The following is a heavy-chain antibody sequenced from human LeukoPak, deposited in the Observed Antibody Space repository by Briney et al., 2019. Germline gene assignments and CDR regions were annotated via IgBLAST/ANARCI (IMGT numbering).Heavy chain of an antibody. J-gene: IGHJ4*02. D-gene: IGHD6-19*01. Sequence: ASVKVSCKASGYTFTGYYMHWVRQAPGQGLEWMGWINPNSGGTNYAQKFQGRVTMTRGTSISTAYMELSRLRSDDTAVYYCARGAGSGWYPRYWGQGTLVTVSS. CDR1: GYTFTGYY. CDR3: ARGAGSGWYPRY. V-gene: IGHV1-2*02. CDR2: INPNSGGT.